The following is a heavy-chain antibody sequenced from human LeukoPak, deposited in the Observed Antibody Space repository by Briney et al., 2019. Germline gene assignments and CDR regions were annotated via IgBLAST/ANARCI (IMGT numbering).Heavy chain of an antibody. Sequence: GGSLRLSCAASGFTFSSYWMHWVRQAPGKGVVWVSRINSDGSSTSYADSVKGRFTISRDNAKNTLYLQMNSLRAEDTAVYYCARDLYSSSSGFDYWGQGTLVTVSS. V-gene: IGHV3-74*01. CDR3: ARDLYSSSSGFDY. CDR1: GFTFSSYW. J-gene: IGHJ4*02. D-gene: IGHD6-6*01. CDR2: INSDGSST.